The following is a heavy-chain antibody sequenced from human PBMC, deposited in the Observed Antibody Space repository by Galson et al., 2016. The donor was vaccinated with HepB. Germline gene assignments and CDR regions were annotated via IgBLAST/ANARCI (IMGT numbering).Heavy chain of an antibody. Sequence: SLRLSCAASGFIFGDYAMGWFRQAPGKGLECVSFIRSKAYGGTTKYAASVKGRFTISRDDSKSIAYLQMNSLKTEDTAVYYCTRERAFHCSSSSCSPYYGMDIWGQGTTVTVSS. CDR1: GFIFGDYA. V-gene: IGHV3-49*03. J-gene: IGHJ6*02. D-gene: IGHD2-15*01. CDR2: IRSKAYGGTT. CDR3: TRERAFHCSSSSCSPYYGMDI.